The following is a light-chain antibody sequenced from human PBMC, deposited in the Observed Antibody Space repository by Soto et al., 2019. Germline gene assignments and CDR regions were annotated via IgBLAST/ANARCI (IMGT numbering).Light chain of an antibody. J-gene: IGKJ4*01. Sequence: EIVMTQSPATLSVSPGERATFSCRASQSVNNNLAWYQQKPGQAPRLLIYGASARATGIPARFSGSGSGTEFTLTISSLQSEDFAVYYCQQYNNWPLTFGGGTKVEIK. CDR2: GAS. CDR1: QSVNNN. CDR3: QQYNNWPLT. V-gene: IGKV3-15*01.